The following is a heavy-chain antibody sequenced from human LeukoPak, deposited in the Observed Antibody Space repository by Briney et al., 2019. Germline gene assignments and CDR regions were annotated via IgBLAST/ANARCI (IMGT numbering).Heavy chain of an antibody. CDR1: AFSFSTYG. Sequence: GGSLRLSCEASAFSFSTYGMHWVRQAPGKGLEWVAFIQYDGSYNMYADSVKGRFTISRDNSNNMLYLQMNSLRTEDTAVYFCAKDFRVGARSFDYWGQGTLVTVSS. CDR2: IQYDGSYN. V-gene: IGHV3-30*02. D-gene: IGHD1-26*01. CDR3: AKDFRVGARSFDY. J-gene: IGHJ4*02.